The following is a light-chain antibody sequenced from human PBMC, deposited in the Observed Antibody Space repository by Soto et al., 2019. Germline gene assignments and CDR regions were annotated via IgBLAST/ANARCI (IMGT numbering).Light chain of an antibody. V-gene: IGKV1-39*01. J-gene: IGKJ2*01. CDR3: QQSHSTPYT. CDR2: RAS. Sequence: DIQMTQPPSSLSASVGDRDTITCRASQTINIYLSWYQQKPGKAPNLLIYRASDFRSGVPSRFSGSGSGTDFTLTISGVQPEDSATYYCQQSHSTPYTFGQGTKLEI. CDR1: QTINIY.